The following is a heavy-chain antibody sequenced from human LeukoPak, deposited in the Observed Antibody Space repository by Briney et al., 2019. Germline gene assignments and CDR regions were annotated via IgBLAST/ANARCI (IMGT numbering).Heavy chain of an antibody. CDR3: ARDQGEWELPTFDY. V-gene: IGHV3-30-3*01. J-gene: IGHJ4*02. Sequence: GRSLRLSCAASGFTFSSYAMHRVRQAPGKGLEWVAVISYDGSNKYYADSVKGRFTISRDNSKNTLYLQMNSLRAEDTAVYYCARDQGEWELPTFDYWGQGTLVTVSS. CDR1: GFTFSSYA. CDR2: ISYDGSNK. D-gene: IGHD1-26*01.